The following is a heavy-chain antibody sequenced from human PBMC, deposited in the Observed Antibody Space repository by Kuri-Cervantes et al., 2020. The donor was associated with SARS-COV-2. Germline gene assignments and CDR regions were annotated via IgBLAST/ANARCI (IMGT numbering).Heavy chain of an antibody. J-gene: IGHJ4*02. CDR3: ARAGDITMIVEYYFDY. CDR2: IKQDGSEK. CDR1: GFTFSSYA. Sequence: GESLKISCAASGFTFSSYAMHWVRQAPGKGLEWVANIKQDGSEKYYVDSVKGRFTISRDNAKNSLYLQMNSLRAEDTAVYYCARAGDITMIVEYYFDYWGQGTLVTVSS. V-gene: IGHV3-7*01. D-gene: IGHD3-22*01.